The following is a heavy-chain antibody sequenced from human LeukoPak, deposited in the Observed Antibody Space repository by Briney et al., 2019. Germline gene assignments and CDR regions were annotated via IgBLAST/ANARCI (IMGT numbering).Heavy chain of an antibody. Sequence: PSETLSLTCTVSGGSISSYYWSWIRQPPGKGLEWIGYIYYSGSTNHSPSLKSRVTISVDTSKNQFSLKLRSVTAADTAVYYCARHAPGDWYSDNWGQGTLVTVSS. V-gene: IGHV4-59*08. J-gene: IGHJ4*02. CDR2: IYYSGST. D-gene: IGHD6-19*01. CDR1: GGSISSYY. CDR3: ARHAPGDWYSDN.